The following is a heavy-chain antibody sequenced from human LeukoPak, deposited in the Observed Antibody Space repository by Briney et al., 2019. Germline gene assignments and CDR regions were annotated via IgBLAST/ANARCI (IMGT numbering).Heavy chain of an antibody. CDR2: ISSSSSYI. D-gene: IGHD5-18*01. Sequence: GGSLRLSCAASGFTFSSYSMNWVRHAPGTGLEWVSSISSSSSYIYYADSVKGRFTISRDNAKNSLYLQMNSLRAEDTAVYYCTPSRTAMVPFDYWGQGTLVTVSS. CDR3: TPSRTAMVPFDY. CDR1: GFTFSSYS. J-gene: IGHJ4*02. V-gene: IGHV3-21*01.